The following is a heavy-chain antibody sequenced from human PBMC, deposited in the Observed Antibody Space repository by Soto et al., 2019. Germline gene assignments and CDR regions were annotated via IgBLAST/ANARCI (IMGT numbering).Heavy chain of an antibody. V-gene: IGHV4-30-4*01. CDR2: IYYSGST. Sequence: SETLSLTCTVSGGSISSGDYYWSWIRQPPXKGLEWIGYIYYSGSTYYNPSLKSRVTISVDTSKNQFSLKLSSVTAADTAVYYCARDGRYCSGGSCLYYFDYWGQGTLVTVSS. D-gene: IGHD2-15*01. CDR1: GGSISSGDYY. J-gene: IGHJ4*02. CDR3: ARDGRYCSGGSCLYYFDY.